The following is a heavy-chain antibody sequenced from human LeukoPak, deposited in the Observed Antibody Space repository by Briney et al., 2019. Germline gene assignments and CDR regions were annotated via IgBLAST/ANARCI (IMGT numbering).Heavy chain of an antibody. D-gene: IGHD6-13*01. CDR1: GSTFSTYN. Sequence: GGSLRLSCAASGSTFSTYNMNWVRQAPGKGLEWVSFISSGSEIIYYADSVKGRFTVSRDNAKNSLYLQMNSLRAEDTAVYHCARGLSDSWFYFASWGQGTLVTVSS. J-gene: IGHJ4*02. CDR3: ARGLSDSWFYFAS. V-gene: IGHV3-48*01. CDR2: ISSGSEII.